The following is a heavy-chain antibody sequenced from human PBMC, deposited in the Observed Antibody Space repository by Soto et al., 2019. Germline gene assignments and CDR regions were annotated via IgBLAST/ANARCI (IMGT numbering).Heavy chain of an antibody. CDR1: GFTFSSYW. Sequence: GGSLRLSCAASGFTFSSYWMHWVRQAPGKGLVWVSRINNDGSSTSYADYVKGRFTMSRDNAQNTLYLQMNSLRVEDTAVYYCARFYYDSSGYLPSPYYYYYGMDVWGQGTTVTVSS. V-gene: IGHV3-74*01. CDR2: INNDGSST. CDR3: ARFYYDSSGYLPSPYYYYYGMDV. J-gene: IGHJ6*02. D-gene: IGHD3-22*01.